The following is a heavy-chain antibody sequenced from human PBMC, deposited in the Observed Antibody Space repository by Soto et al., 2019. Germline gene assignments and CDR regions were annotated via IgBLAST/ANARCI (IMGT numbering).Heavy chain of an antibody. CDR1: GGSISSYY. J-gene: IGHJ6*03. CDR2: IYYSGST. D-gene: IGHD4-17*01. CDR3: ARDGGYGDYVRYMDV. Sequence: QVQLQESGPGLVKPSETLSLTCTVSGGSISSYYWSWIRQPPGKGLEWIGYIYYSGSTNYNPSLKSRLTISVDTSKNQFSLKLSSVTAADTAVYYCARDGGYGDYVRYMDVWGKGTTVTVSS. V-gene: IGHV4-59*01.